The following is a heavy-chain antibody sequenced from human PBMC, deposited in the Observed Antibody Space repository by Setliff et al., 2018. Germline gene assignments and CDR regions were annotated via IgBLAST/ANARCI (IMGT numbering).Heavy chain of an antibody. CDR1: GFTFSSYA. J-gene: IGHJ6*03. Sequence: GGSLRLSCAASGFTFSSYAMSWVRQAPGKGLEWVSAISGSGGSTYYADSVKGRFTISRDNSKSTLYLQMNSLRAEDTAVYYCARSSAPIKRDYMDVWGKGTTVTVSS. CDR3: ARSSAPIKRDYMDV. D-gene: IGHD2-2*02. CDR2: ISGSGGST. V-gene: IGHV3-23*01.